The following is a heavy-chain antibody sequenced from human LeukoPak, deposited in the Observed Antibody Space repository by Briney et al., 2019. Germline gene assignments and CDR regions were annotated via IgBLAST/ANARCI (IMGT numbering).Heavy chain of an antibody. V-gene: IGHV3-30*02. CDR2: IWYDGSNK. Sequence: GGSLRLSCAASGFTFSSYGMHWVRQAPGKGLEWVAVIWYDGSNKYYADSVKGRFTISRDNSKNTLYLQMNSLRAEDTAVYYCAKAGEKWLLDVTFDYWGQGTLVTVSS. D-gene: IGHD3-22*01. CDR3: AKAGEKWLLDVTFDY. J-gene: IGHJ4*02. CDR1: GFTFSSYG.